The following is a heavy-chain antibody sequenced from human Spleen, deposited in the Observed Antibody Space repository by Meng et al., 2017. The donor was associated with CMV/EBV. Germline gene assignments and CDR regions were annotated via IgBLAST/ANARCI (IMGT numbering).Heavy chain of an antibody. Sequence: KASGYTFTGYFLHWVRQAPGQGLEWMGRIDPNSGGTHYAQKFQGRVTLSRDTSISTAYMALSRLRPDDTAVYFCARLNYYGSGSADYWGQGSLVTVSS. V-gene: IGHV1-2*06. CDR3: ARLNYYGSGSADY. J-gene: IGHJ4*02. CDR2: IDPNSGGT. D-gene: IGHD3-10*01. CDR1: GYTFTGYF.